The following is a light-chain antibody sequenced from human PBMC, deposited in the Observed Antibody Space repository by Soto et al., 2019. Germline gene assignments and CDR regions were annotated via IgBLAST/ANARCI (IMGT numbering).Light chain of an antibody. CDR1: QSVSSSY. Sequence: EIVLTQSPGTLSLSPGERATLSCRASQSVSSSYLAWYQQKHGQAPRLLIYGASIRATGIPDRRSGSGSGTDFTLTISRLEPEDFAVYYCQQYCSSPYTFGQGTKLEIK. V-gene: IGKV3-20*01. J-gene: IGKJ2*01. CDR3: QQYCSSPYT. CDR2: GAS.